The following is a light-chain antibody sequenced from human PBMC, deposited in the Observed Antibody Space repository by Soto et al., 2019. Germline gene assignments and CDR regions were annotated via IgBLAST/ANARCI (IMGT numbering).Light chain of an antibody. J-gene: IGKJ1*01. V-gene: IGKV3-20*01. Sequence: EIVMPPSPATLSVSPVERATLSCRASQSVSSNLAWYQQKPGQAPRLLIYGASSRATGIPDRFSGSGSGTDFTLTISRLEPEECAVDDGQQYGSSPQTFGQGTKVDIK. CDR2: GAS. CDR1: QSVSSN. CDR3: QQYGSSPQT.